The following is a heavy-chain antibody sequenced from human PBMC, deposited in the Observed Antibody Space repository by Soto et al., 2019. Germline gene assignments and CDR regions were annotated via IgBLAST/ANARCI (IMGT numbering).Heavy chain of an antibody. D-gene: IGHD6-13*01. J-gene: IGHJ6*02. CDR1: GYSFTSYW. Sequence: EVQLVQSGAEVKKPGESLKISCKGSGYSFTSYWIGWVRQMPGKGLEWMGIIYPGDSDTRYSPSFQGQVTISADKSISTAYLQWSSLRASDTAMYYCARTAAAGKYYYGVDVWGQGTTVTVSS. CDR3: ARTAAAGKYYYGVDV. V-gene: IGHV5-51*01. CDR2: IYPGDSDT.